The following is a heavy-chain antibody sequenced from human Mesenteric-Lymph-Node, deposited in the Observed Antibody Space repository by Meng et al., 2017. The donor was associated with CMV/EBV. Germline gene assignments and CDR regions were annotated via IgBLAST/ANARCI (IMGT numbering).Heavy chain of an antibody. CDR2: IYYSGST. J-gene: IGHJ4*02. CDR1: GGSISSSSYY. V-gene: IGHV4-39*07. D-gene: IGHD3-10*01. Sequence: GSLRLSCTVSGGSISSSSYYWGWIRQPPGKGLEWIGSIYYSGSTYYNPSLKSRVTISVDTSKNQFSLKLSSVTAADTAVYYCARLLLWFGELLSPRPYYFDYWGQGTLVTVSS. CDR3: ARLLLWFGELLSPRPYYFDY.